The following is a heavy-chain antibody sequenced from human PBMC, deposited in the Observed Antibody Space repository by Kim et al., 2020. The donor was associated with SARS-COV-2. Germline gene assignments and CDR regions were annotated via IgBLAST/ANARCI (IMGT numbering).Heavy chain of an antibody. V-gene: IGHV3-64D*06. CDR1: GFTFSDYA. CDR2: TTRSGDGS. Sequence: GGSLRLSCAGSGFTFSDYAINWVRRAPGKGLEYVSATTRSGDGSFYADSVEGRFTISRDNSKNTLYLQMNSLRLEDTSMYYCVRYGRSYGAVLWGQGTLVIVYS. CDR3: VRYGRSYGAVL. J-gene: IGHJ4*02. D-gene: IGHD5-18*01.